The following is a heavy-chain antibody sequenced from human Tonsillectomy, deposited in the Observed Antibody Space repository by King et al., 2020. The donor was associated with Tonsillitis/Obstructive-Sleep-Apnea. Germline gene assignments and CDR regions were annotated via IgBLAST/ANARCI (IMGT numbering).Heavy chain of an antibody. D-gene: IGHD2-2*01. J-gene: IGHJ4*02. Sequence: VQLVESGAEVKKPGASVKVSCKASGYTFTGYYMHWVRQAPGQGLEWMGWINPNSGGTNYAQKFQGWVTMTRDTSISTAYMELSRLRSDDTAVYYCAREGRYCSSTSCYSWANGYWGQGTLVTVSS. CDR3: AREGRYCSSTSCYSWANGY. CDR2: INPNSGGT. CDR1: GYTFTGYY. V-gene: IGHV1-2*04.